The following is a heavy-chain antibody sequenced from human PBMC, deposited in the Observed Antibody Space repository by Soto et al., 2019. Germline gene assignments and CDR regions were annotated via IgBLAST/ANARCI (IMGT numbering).Heavy chain of an antibody. V-gene: IGHV1-18*01. D-gene: IGHD3-3*01. CDR3: ARVSVAFWSGYYNWFDP. CDR1: GYTFTSYG. CDR2: ISAYNGNT. J-gene: IGHJ5*02. Sequence: QVQLVQSGAEVKKPGASVKVSCKASGYTFTSYGISWVRQAPGQGLEWMGWISAYNGNTNYAQKLQGRVTMTTDTATSTAYMELRSLRSDDTAVYYCARVSVAFWSGYYNWFDPWGQGTLVTVSS.